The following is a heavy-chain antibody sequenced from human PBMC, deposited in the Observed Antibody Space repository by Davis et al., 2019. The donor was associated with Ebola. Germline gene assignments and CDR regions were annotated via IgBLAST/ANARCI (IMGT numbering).Heavy chain of an antibody. J-gene: IGHJ6*04. CDR3: AKSGLSFGVVKYHYGMDV. CDR2: IGTTGRT. V-gene: IGHV3-23*01. CDR1: GFTFSSYG. Sequence: GGSLRLSCAASGFTFSSYGMHWVRQAPGKGLEWVSVIGTTGRTAYADSVKGRFTISRDNSKNTLYLQMNSLRAEDTAVYYCAKSGLSFGVVKYHYGMDVWGKGTTVTVSS. D-gene: IGHD3-3*01.